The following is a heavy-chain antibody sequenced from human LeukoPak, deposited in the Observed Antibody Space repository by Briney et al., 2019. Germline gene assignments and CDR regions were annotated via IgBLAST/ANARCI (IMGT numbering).Heavy chain of an antibody. J-gene: IGHJ4*02. Sequence: ASETLSLTCAVYGGSFSGYYWSWIRQPPGKGLEWIGEINHSGSTNYNPSLKSRVTISVDTSKNQLSLKLSSVTAADTAVYYCAREFRPSMFDYWGQGTLVTVSS. CDR2: INHSGST. V-gene: IGHV4-34*01. CDR3: AREFRPSMFDY. D-gene: IGHD3-10*01. CDR1: GGSFSGYY.